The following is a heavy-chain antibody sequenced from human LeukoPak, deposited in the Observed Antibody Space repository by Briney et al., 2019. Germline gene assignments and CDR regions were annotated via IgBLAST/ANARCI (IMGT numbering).Heavy chain of an antibody. J-gene: IGHJ2*01. CDR1: GGSISSSY. V-gene: IGHV4-59*01. D-gene: IGHD3-10*01. CDR3: ARRGFYGSGSYRSPRWYFDL. Sequence: SETLSLTCTVSGGSISSSYWSWIRQPPGKGLEWIGYIYYSGSTNYNPSLKSRVTISVDTSKNQFSLKLSSVTAADTAVYYCARRGFYGSGSYRSPRWYFDLWGRGTLVTVSS. CDR2: IYYSGST.